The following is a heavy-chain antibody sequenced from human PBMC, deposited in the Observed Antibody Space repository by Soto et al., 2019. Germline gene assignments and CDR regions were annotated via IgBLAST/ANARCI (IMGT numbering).Heavy chain of an antibody. D-gene: IGHD2-8*01. Sequence: GGSLRLSCAASGFLFSGCWMHWVRQAPGKGLEWVADICNDGSNKYYIDSVKGRFTISRDNSKNTLYLQMNSLRAEDTAVYYCARPYCTNGVCYYYFDYWGQGTLVTV. J-gene: IGHJ4*02. CDR3: ARPYCTNGVCYYYFDY. CDR1: GFLFSGCW. V-gene: IGHV3-33*08. CDR2: ICNDGSNK.